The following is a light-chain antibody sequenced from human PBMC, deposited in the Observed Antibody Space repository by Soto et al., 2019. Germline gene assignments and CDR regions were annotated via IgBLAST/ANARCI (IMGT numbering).Light chain of an antibody. CDR3: CSYVDSYIS. J-gene: IGLJ2*01. CDR2: VVT. Sequence: QSALTQPRSVSGSPGQSVTISCTGTSSDAGGYNYVSWYQQHPGKAPQLMIYVVTKRPSGVPDRFSGSKSGNTASLTISGLQAEDEADYYCCSYVDSYISFGGGTKLTVL. CDR1: SSDAGGYNY. V-gene: IGLV2-11*01.